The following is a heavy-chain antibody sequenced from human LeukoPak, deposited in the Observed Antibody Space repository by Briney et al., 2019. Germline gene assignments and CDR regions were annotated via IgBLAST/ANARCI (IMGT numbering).Heavy chain of an antibody. D-gene: IGHD3-10*01. CDR2: IKSKTDGGTT. Sequence: GGSLRLSCAASGFTFRNAWMSWVRQAPGKGLEWVGRIKSKTDGGTTDYAAPVKGRFTISRDGSKNTLYLQMNSLKTEDTAVYYCTTDQYYGSELVSMDVWGQGTTVTVSS. CDR1: GFTFRNAW. V-gene: IGHV3-15*01. J-gene: IGHJ6*02. CDR3: TTDQYYGSELVSMDV.